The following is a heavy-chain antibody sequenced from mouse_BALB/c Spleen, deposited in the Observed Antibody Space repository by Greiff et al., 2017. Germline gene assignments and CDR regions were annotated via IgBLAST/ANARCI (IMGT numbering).Heavy chain of an antibody. Sequence: QVQLQQSGAELVKPGASVKLSCKASGYTFTSYYMYWVKQRPGQGLEWIGEINPSNGGTNFNEKFKSKATLTVDKSSSTAYMQLSSLTSEDSTVYYCTRKFAYWGQGTLVTVSA. CDR1: GYTFTSYY. CDR3: TRKFAY. J-gene: IGHJ3*01. V-gene: IGHV1S81*02. CDR2: INPSNGGT.